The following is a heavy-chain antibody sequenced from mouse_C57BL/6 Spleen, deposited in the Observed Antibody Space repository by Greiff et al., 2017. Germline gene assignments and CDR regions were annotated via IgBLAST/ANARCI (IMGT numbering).Heavy chain of an antibody. Sequence: EVKLVESGGGLVQPGGSMKLSCVASGFTFSNYWMNWVRQSPEKGLEWVAQIRLKSDNYATHYAESVKGRFTISRDDSKSRVYRQMNNLRAEDTVIYYCTIYYYGSSYFDYWGQGTTLTVSS. J-gene: IGHJ2*01. V-gene: IGHV6-3*01. D-gene: IGHD1-1*01. CDR1: GFTFSNYW. CDR3: TIYYYGSSYFDY. CDR2: IRLKSDNYAT.